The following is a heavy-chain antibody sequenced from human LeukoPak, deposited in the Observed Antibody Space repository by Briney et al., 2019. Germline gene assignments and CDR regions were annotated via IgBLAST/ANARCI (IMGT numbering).Heavy chain of an antibody. D-gene: IGHD4-17*01. Sequence: GGSLRLSCAASGFTFSSYSMNWVRQAPGKGLEWVSSIGSSSSYIYYADSVKGRFTISRDNAKNSLYLQMNSLRAEDTAVYYCARPRQYGQGYYFDYWGQGTLVTVSS. J-gene: IGHJ4*02. CDR3: ARPRQYGQGYYFDY. V-gene: IGHV3-21*01. CDR2: IGSSSSYI. CDR1: GFTFSSYS.